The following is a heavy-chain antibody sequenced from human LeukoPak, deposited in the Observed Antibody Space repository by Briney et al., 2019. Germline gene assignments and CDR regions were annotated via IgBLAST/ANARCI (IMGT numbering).Heavy chain of an antibody. Sequence: SETLSLTCTVPGGSISSGSYYWGWIRQPAGKGLEWIGRIYTSGSTNYNPSLKGRVTISVDTSKNQFSLKLSSVTAADTAVYYCAKGSDPFRWFGEFNVKLPRPIRHYYFDSWGQGTLVTVSS. CDR2: IYTSGST. J-gene: IGHJ4*02. V-gene: IGHV4-61*02. CDR3: AKGSDPFRWFGEFNVKLPRPIRHYYFDS. D-gene: IGHD3-10*01. CDR1: GGSISSGSYY.